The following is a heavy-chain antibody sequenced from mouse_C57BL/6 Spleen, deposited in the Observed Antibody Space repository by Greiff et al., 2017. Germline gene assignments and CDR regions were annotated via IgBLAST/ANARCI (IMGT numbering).Heavy chain of an antibody. Sequence: VKLMESGPGLVAPSQSLSITCTVSGFSLTSYAISWVRQPPGKGLEWLGVIRTGGGTNYNSALKSRLSISKDNSKSQVFLKMNSLQTDDTARYYCARNPSMGDGYYDYWGQGTLVTVSA. CDR1: GFSLTSYA. CDR2: IRTGGGT. J-gene: IGHJ3*01. V-gene: IGHV2-9-1*01. CDR3: ARNPSMGDGYYDY. D-gene: IGHD2-3*01.